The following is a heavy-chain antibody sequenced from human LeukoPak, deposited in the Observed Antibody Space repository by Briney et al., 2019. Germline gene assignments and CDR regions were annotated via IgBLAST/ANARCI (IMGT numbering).Heavy chain of an antibody. D-gene: IGHD6-19*01. J-gene: IGHJ4*02. CDR1: GFTFNNYA. CDR2: ISSSSSYI. V-gene: IGHV3-21*01. CDR3: ARDKEWLVRFDY. Sequence: PGGSLRLSCVASGFTFNNYAMNWVRQAPGKGLEWVSSISSSSSYIYYADSVKGRFTISRDNAKNSLYLQMNSLRAEDTAVYYCARDKEWLVRFDYWGQGTLVTVSS.